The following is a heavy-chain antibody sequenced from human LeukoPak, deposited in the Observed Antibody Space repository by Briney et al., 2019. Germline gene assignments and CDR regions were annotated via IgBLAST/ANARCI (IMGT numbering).Heavy chain of an antibody. CDR2: IDDSGNT. Sequence: SETLSLTCIVSGGSINTYYWSWIRQPPGKGLEWIAYIDDSGNTNYNPSLKSRVTISVDTSRNEFSLKVNYVTAADTAVYYCADLKHEYFQHWGQGTLVTVSS. CDR1: GGSINTYY. V-gene: IGHV4-59*03. J-gene: IGHJ1*01. CDR3: ADLKHEYFQH.